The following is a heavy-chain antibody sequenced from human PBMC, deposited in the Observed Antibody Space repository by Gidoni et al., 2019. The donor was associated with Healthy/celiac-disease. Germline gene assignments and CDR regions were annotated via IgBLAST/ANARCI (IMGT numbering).Heavy chain of an antibody. Sequence: QVQLVESGGGLVKPGGSLRLSCAASGFTFSAYYMSGIRQAPGKGLEWVSYISSSGSTIYYADSVKGRFTISRDNAKNSLYLQMNSLRAEDTAVYYCARARSLYYDILTGYFDYWGQGTLVTVSS. V-gene: IGHV3-11*01. CDR2: ISSSGSTI. CDR1: GFTFSAYY. J-gene: IGHJ4*02. CDR3: ARARSLYYDILTGYFDY. D-gene: IGHD3-9*01.